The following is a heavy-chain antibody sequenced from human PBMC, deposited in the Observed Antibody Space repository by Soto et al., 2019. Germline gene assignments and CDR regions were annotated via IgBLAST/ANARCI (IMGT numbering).Heavy chain of an antibody. D-gene: IGHD6-13*01. CDR1: GYTFTSYG. J-gene: IGHJ3*02. CDR3: ARDLKGEQQLPEDAFDI. V-gene: IGHV1-18*01. Sequence: ASVKVSCKASGYTFTSYGISWVRQAPGQGLEWMGWISAYNGNTNYAQKLQGRVTMTTDTSTSTAYMELRSLRSDDTAVYYCARDLKGEQQLPEDAFDIWGQGTMVTVSS. CDR2: ISAYNGNT.